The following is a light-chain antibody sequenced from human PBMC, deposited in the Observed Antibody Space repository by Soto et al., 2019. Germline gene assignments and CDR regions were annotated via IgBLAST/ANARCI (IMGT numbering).Light chain of an antibody. CDR3: QQYYSTRT. J-gene: IGKJ1*01. Sequence: DIQMTQSPSCLSASLGDRFTITCRASQTIRSYLNWYKQKPGRAPKLLIYAASTLQSGVPSRFSGSGSGTDFTLTISSLKAGDVAVYYCQQYYSTRTFGQGTKVDIK. CDR2: AAS. V-gene: IGKV1-39*01. CDR1: QTIRSY.